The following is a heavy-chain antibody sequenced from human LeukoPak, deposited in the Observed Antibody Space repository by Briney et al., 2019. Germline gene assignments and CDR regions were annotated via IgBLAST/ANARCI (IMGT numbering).Heavy chain of an antibody. J-gene: IGHJ4*02. CDR1: GFSFSSYW. CDR2: LNQDGSKK. CDR3: ARGSDRYYGSGSYYPAPYFDY. V-gene: IGHV3-7*05. D-gene: IGHD3-10*01. Sequence: GGSLRLSCAASGFSFSSYWMSWVRQAPGKGLEWVANLNQDGSKKYYVDSVKGRFTISRDNAKNSLYLQMNSLRAEDTAVYYCARGSDRYYGSGSYYPAPYFDYWGQGTLVTVSS.